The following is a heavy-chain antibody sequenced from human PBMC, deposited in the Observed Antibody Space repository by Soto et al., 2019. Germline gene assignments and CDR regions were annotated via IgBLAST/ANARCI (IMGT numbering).Heavy chain of an antibody. CDR2: IIPIFGTA. D-gene: IGHD3-10*01. J-gene: IGHJ4*02. V-gene: IGHV1-69*01. CDR3: ARAGTDYYGSGSYGHDGY. CDR1: GGTFSSYA. Sequence: QVQLVQSGAEVKKPGSSVKVSCKASGGTFSSYAISWVRQAPGQGLEWMGGIIPIFGTANYAQKFQGRVTITADESTSTAYMELSSLRSEDTAVYYCARAGTDYYGSGSYGHDGYWGQGTLVTVSS.